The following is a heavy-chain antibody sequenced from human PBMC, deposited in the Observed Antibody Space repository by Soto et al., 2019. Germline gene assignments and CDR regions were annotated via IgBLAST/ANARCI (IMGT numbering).Heavy chain of an antibody. Sequence: QVQLVESGGGVVQPGRSLRLSCAASGFTFSSYGMHWVRQAPGKGLEWVAVISYDGSNKYYDDSVKGRFTISRDNSKNSRYRQMNSLRAADTAAYYCAKGLSDIVETIPFDCWGQGTLVTV. CDR2: ISYDGSNK. CDR1: GFTFSSYG. J-gene: IGHJ4*02. D-gene: IGHD5-12*01. CDR3: AKGLSDIVETIPFDC. V-gene: IGHV3-30*18.